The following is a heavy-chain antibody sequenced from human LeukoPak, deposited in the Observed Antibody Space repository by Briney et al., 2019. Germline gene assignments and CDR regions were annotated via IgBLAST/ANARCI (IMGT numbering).Heavy chain of an antibody. Sequence: GGSLRLSCAASGFTFSSYWMHWVRQAPGKGLVWVSRINSDGSSTSYADSVKGRFTISRDNSKNTLYLQMNSLRAEDTAVYYCARDRTAAAGTDRLDYWGQGTLVTVSS. CDR2: INSDGSST. D-gene: IGHD6-13*01. CDR1: GFTFSSYW. CDR3: ARDRTAAAGTDRLDY. J-gene: IGHJ4*02. V-gene: IGHV3-74*01.